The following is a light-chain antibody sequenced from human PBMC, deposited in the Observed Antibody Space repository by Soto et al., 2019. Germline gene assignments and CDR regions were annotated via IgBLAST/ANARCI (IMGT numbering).Light chain of an antibody. CDR3: QQRSNWPLT. J-gene: IGKJ4*01. Sequence: EIVLTQSPATLSLSPGERATLSCRASQSVSSFLAWYQQKPGQAPSLLIYDASKRATGIPDRFSGSGSGTDFTLTISSLEPEEFAVYYCQQRSNWPLTFGGGTKVEIK. CDR1: QSVSSF. V-gene: IGKV3-11*01. CDR2: DAS.